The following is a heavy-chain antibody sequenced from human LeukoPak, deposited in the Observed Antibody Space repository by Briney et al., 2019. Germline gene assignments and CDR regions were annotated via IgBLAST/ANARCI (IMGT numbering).Heavy chain of an antibody. CDR3: ARDRVVVVAATGVSWFDP. CDR1: GYTFTGCY. D-gene: IGHD2-15*01. CDR2: INPNSGGT. Sequence: ASVKVSCKASGYTFTGCYMHWARQAPGQGLEWMGWINPNSGGTNYAQKFQGRVTMTRDTSISTAYMELSRLRSDDTAVYYCARDRVVVVAATGVSWFDPWGQGTLVTVSS. V-gene: IGHV1-2*02. J-gene: IGHJ5*02.